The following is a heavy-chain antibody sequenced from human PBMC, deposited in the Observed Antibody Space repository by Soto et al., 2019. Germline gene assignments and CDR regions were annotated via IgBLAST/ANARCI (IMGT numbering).Heavy chain of an antibody. CDR3: ARVKYYDRNFDY. Sequence: PGGSLRLSCAASGFIFTNYWMTWVRQAPGKGLEWVAIIKYDGNEKYYVDPVRGRFTISRDNAKNSVYLQMNSLRAEDTAVYFCARVKYYDRNFDYWGQGTLVTLSS. CDR2: IKYDGNEK. V-gene: IGHV3-7*05. D-gene: IGHD3-16*01. J-gene: IGHJ4*02. CDR1: GFIFTNYW.